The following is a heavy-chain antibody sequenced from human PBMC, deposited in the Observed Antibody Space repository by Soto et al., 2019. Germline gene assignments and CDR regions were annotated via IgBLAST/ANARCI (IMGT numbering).Heavy chain of an antibody. J-gene: IGHJ6*03. CDR3: AKDAYGDPDYYYYYMDV. D-gene: IGHD4-17*01. Sequence: GGSLRLSCAASGFTFSSYAMSWVRQAPGKGLEWVSAISGSGGSTYYADSVKGRFTISRDNSKNTLYLQMNSLRAEDTAVYYCAKDAYGDPDYYYYYMDVWGKGTTVTVSS. CDR1: GFTFSSYA. CDR2: ISGSGGST. V-gene: IGHV3-23*01.